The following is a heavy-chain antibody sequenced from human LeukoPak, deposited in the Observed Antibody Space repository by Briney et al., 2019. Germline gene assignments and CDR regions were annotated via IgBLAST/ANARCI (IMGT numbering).Heavy chain of an antibody. CDR1: GYAFTAYY. CDR3: AREVEGYCSGGACLDY. V-gene: IGHV1-2*02. J-gene: IGHJ4*02. D-gene: IGHD2-15*01. Sequence: GASVKVSCKASGYAFTAYYVRWVRQAPGQGLEWMGWINPNSGGTNYAQNFQGRVTMTRDTSISTAYMELSRLRSDDTAVYYCAREVEGYCSGGACLDYWGQGTLVIVSS. CDR2: INPNSGGT.